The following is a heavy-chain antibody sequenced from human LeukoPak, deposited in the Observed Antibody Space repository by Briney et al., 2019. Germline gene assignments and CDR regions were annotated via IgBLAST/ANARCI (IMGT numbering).Heavy chain of an antibody. CDR3: ARAYSGNYRAGDF. V-gene: IGHV3-7*01. D-gene: IGHD1-26*01. CDR1: GFTFSSYW. CDR2: IKQDGGEK. Sequence: GGSLRLSCAASGFTFSSYWMTWVRQAPGKGLEWVANIKQDGGEKYYVDSVKGRFTIYRDNAKLYLQMNSLRAEDTAVYSCARAYSGNYRAGDFWGQGTLVTVSS. J-gene: IGHJ4*02.